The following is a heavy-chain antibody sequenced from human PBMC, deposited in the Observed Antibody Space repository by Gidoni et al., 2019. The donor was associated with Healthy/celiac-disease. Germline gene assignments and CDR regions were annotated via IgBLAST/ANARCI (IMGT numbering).Heavy chain of an antibody. D-gene: IGHD3-10*01. V-gene: IGHV7-4-1*02. J-gene: IGHJ5*02. CDR2: INTNTGNP. CDR1: GYTFTSYA. CDR3: AAWGFGELFTPGWFDP. Sequence: QVQLVQSGSELKKPGASVKVSCKASGYTFTSYAMNWVRQPPGQGLEWMGWINTNTGNPTYAQGFTGRFVFSLDTSVSTAYLQISSLKAEDTAVYYCAAWGFGELFTPGWFDPWGQGTLVTVSS.